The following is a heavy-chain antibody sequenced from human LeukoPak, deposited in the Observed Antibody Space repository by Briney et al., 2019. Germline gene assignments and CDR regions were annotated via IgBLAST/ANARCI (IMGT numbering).Heavy chain of an antibody. CDR3: AKGPGSGYYLYHFDY. CDR2: ISWNSGSI. Sequence: GGSLRPSCAASGFTFDDYAMHWVRQAPGKGLEWVSGISWNSGSIGYADSVKGRFTISRDNAKNSLYLQMNSLRAEDMALYYCAKGPGSGYYLYHFDYWGQGTLVTVSS. J-gene: IGHJ4*02. CDR1: GFTFDDYA. V-gene: IGHV3-9*03. D-gene: IGHD3-3*01.